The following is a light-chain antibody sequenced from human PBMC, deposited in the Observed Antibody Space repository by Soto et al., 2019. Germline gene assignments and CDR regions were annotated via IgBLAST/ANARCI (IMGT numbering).Light chain of an antibody. CDR3: QQYGSSPPKT. J-gene: IGKJ1*01. V-gene: IGKV3-20*01. CDR1: QSVSSSY. Sequence: EIVLTQSPGTLSLSPGERATLSCRASQSVSSSYLAWYQQKPGQAPRLLIYGASSRATGIPDRFSGSGSGTDFTLTTSRLEPEDFAVYYCQQYGSSPPKTFGQGTKVDIK. CDR2: GAS.